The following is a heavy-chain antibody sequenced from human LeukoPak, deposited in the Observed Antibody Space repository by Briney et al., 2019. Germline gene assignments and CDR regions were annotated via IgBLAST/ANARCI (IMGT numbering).Heavy chain of an antibody. CDR1: GYTFTSYY. CDR2: IIPIFGTA. CDR3: ARAFALGGAMVTSYWFDP. Sequence: SVKVSCKASGYTFTSYYMHWVRQAPGQGLEWMGGIIPIFGTANYAQKFQGRVTITADESTSTAYMELSSLRFEDTAVYYCARAFALGGAMVTSYWFDPWGQGTLVTVSS. V-gene: IGHV1-69*13. J-gene: IGHJ5*02. D-gene: IGHD5-18*01.